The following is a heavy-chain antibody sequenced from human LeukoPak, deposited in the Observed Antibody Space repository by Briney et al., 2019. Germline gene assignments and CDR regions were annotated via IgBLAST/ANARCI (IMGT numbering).Heavy chain of an antibody. D-gene: IGHD3-10*01. CDR3: ARDLGVWFGELSPVGY. Sequence: PGGSLRLSCAASGFTFSSYSMNWVRQAPGKGLEWVSYISSSSSYIYYADSVKGRFTISRDNAKNSLYLQMNSLRAEDTAVYYCARDLGVWFGELSPVGYWGQGTLVTVSS. CDR2: ISSSSSYI. V-gene: IGHV3-21*05. CDR1: GFTFSSYS. J-gene: IGHJ4*02.